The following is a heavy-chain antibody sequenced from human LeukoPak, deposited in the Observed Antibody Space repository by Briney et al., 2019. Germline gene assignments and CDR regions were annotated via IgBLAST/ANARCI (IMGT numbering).Heavy chain of an antibody. J-gene: IGHJ4*02. CDR2: ISSSSSYI. CDR1: GLPFGGYG. D-gene: IGHD3-9*01. V-gene: IGHV3-21*01. CDR3: ARGGYDILTGYSVFDY. Sequence: GGSLRLSCAASGLPFGGYGMNWVRQSAGKGLEWVSSISSSSSYIYYADSVKGRFTISRDNAKNSLYLQMNSLRAEDTAVYYCARGGYDILTGYSVFDYWGQGTLVTVSS.